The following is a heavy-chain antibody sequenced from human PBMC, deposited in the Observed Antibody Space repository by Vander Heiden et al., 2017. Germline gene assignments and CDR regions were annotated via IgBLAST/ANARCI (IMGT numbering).Heavy chain of an antibody. CDR1: GYTFTSNV. CDR3: ARGRRAAAGTDY. V-gene: IGHV1-8*01. Sequence: QVQLVQSGAEVNKPGASVKVSCTDSGYTFTSNVINWVRQATGQGLEWMGWMNPNSGNTGYTQKFQGRVTMTRNTSISTAYMELSSLRSEDTAVYFCARGRRAAAGTDYWGQGTLVTVSS. D-gene: IGHD6-13*01. CDR2: MNPNSGNT. J-gene: IGHJ4*02.